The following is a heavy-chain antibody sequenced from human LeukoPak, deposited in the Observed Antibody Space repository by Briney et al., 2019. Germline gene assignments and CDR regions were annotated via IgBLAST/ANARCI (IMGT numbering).Heavy chain of an antibody. V-gene: IGHV3-21*04. CDR2: ISSSSSYI. CDR1: GFTFSSYS. CDR3: AREGGDHGGAFDI. J-gene: IGHJ3*02. Sequence: GGSLRLSCAASGFTFSSYSMNWVRQAPGKGLEWVSSISSSSSYIYYADSVKGRFTISRDNAKNSLYLQMNSLRSEDTAVYYCAREGGDHGGAFDIWGRGTMVTVSS. D-gene: IGHD4-17*01.